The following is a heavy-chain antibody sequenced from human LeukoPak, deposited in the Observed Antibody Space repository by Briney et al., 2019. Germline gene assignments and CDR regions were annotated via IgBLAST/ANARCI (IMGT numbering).Heavy chain of an antibody. CDR2: INHGGST. J-gene: IGHJ2*01. CDR1: GGSLSGYY. CDR3: ARYGGGTYWYFNL. D-gene: IGHD2-15*01. V-gene: IGHV4-34*01. Sequence: PSETLSLTCAVYGGSLSGYYWTWIRQPPGKGLEWIGEINHGGSTNYNPSLKSRVTISVDTSNNQFSLKLSSVTAADTAVYFCARYGGGTYWYFNLWGRGTLVTDSS.